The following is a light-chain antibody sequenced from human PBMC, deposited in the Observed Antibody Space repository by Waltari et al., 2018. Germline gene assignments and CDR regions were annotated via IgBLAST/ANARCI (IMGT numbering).Light chain of an antibody. CDR1: RNIRKY. CDR2: ETS. V-gene: IGKV3-20*01. Sequence: EIVLTQSPGTLSLSPGERATLSCRASRNIRKYLVWYQQKPGQAPRLLMYETSIRATGTPDRFSGSGFGTDFSLTISRLEPEDFAVYYCQNYERLPATFGQGTKVEIK. J-gene: IGKJ1*01. CDR3: QNYERLPAT.